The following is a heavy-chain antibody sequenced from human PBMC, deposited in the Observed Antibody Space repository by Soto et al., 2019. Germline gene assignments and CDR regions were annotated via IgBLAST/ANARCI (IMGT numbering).Heavy chain of an antibody. CDR3: ARTLRSSWSPWDYLHGMDV. J-gene: IGHJ6*02. CDR2: IDPSDSYT. D-gene: IGHD6-13*01. CDR1: GYSFTSYW. V-gene: IGHV5-10-1*01. Sequence: GESLKISCKGSGYSFTSYWISWVRQMPGKGLEWMGRIDPSDSYTNYSPSFQGHVTISADKSISTAYLQWSSLKASDTAMYYCARTLRSSWSPWDYLHGMDVWGQGTTVTVSS.